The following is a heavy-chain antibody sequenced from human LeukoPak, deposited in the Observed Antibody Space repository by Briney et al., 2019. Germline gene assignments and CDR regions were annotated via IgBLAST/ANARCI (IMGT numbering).Heavy chain of an antibody. CDR2: IDEDGNDE. V-gene: IGHV3-7*01. CDR1: GFTFETYW. J-gene: IGHJ6*03. Sequence: GGSLRLSCEVSGFTFETYWMSWVRQAPGKGLEWVANIDEDGNDEHYVRSVKGRFTISRDNAKNLVYLQMNSLRVDDTAVYYCTRGETMDVWGKGTTVTVSS. D-gene: IGHD5-24*01. CDR3: TRGETMDV.